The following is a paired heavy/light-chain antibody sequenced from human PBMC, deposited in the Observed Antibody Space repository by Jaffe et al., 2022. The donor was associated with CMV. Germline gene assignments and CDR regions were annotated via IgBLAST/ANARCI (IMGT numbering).Heavy chain of an antibody. V-gene: IGHV4-39*01. CDR3: ARGTGPGVLEWLLPSNYYYYYMDV. CDR2: IYYSGST. CDR1: GGSISSSSYY. Sequence: QLQLQESGPGLVKPSETLSLTCTVSGGSISSSSYYWGWIRQPPGKGLEWIGSIYYSGSTYYNPSLKSRVTISVDTSKNQFSLKLSSVTAADTAVYYCARGTGPGVLEWLLPSNYYYYYMDVWGKGTTVTVSS. J-gene: IGHJ6*03. D-gene: IGHD3-3*01.
Light chain of an antibody. CDR2: DVS. CDR1: SSDVGGYNY. V-gene: IGLV2-14*03. Sequence: QSALTQPASVSGSPGQSITISCTGTSSDVGGYNYVSWYQQHPGKAPKLMIYDVSNRPSGVSNRFSGSKSGNTASLTISGLQAEDEADYYCSSYTSSSPLVFGGGTKLTVL. J-gene: IGLJ2*01. CDR3: SSYTSSSPLV.